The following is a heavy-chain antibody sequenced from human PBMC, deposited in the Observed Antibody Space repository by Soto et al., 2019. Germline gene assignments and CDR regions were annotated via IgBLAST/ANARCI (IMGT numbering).Heavy chain of an antibody. CDR3: ARGEEWGWRHYFDL. V-gene: IGHV3-53*01. J-gene: IGHJ4*02. CDR1: GFSASATY. D-gene: IGHD3-3*01. CDR2: IYSGGSA. Sequence: EVQLVESGGDLILPGGSLRLSCVASGFSASATYMSWVRQAPGKGLEWVSVIYSGGSASYADSVKGRFTISRDNSKNTVYLQMNNMRADDTGVYYCARGEEWGWRHYFDLWGQGTPVTVSS.